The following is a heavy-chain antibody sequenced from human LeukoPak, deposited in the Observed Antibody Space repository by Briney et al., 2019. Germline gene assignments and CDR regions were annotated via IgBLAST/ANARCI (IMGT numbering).Heavy chain of an antibody. CDR1: GGTFSSYA. V-gene: IGHV1-69*13. Sequence: GASVKVSCKASGGTFSSYAISWVRQAPGQGLEWMGGIIPIFGIANYAQKFQGRVTITADESTSTAYMELSSLRSEDTAVYYCARGYCSSTSCYDGSYYYYMDVWGKGTTVTVSS. D-gene: IGHD2-2*01. CDR2: IIPIFGIA. J-gene: IGHJ6*03. CDR3: ARGYCSSTSCYDGSYYYYMDV.